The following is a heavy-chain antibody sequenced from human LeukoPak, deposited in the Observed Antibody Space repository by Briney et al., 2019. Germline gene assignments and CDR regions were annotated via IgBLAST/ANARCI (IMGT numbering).Heavy chain of an antibody. J-gene: IGHJ4*02. V-gene: IGHV4-39*01. CDR1: GGSISSSSYY. D-gene: IGHD2-15*01. CDR2: IYYSGST. CDR3: ARRAMVGTAYYFDY. Sequence: SETLSLTCSVSGGSISSSSYYWGWIRQPPGKGLEWIGTIYYSGSTYYNPSLKSRVIISLDTSKNQFSLKLTSVTAADTAVYYYARRAMVGTAYYFDYWGQGTLVTVSS.